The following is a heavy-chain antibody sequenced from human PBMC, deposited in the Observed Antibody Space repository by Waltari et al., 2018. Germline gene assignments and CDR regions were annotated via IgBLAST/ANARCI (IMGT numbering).Heavy chain of an antibody. D-gene: IGHD3-16*01. V-gene: IGHV4-39*01. J-gene: IGHJ4*02. CDR2: SDYGGRSGRPRGKGVEWIGIMRYRGRT. CDR3: VGAKPGLTYFDYFNY. Sequence: QLQLQESGPGLVKPSETLSLNCTVSGDSLRNSFSYCGWIRQPPGKGPGWIGWSDYGGRSGRPRGKGVEWIGIMRYRGRTSYSSALNSGLTRSVDTSKKQFSLKLSSVSAADTAVYYCVGAKPGLTYFDYFNYWGQGTRVTVSS. CDR1: GDSLRNSFSY.